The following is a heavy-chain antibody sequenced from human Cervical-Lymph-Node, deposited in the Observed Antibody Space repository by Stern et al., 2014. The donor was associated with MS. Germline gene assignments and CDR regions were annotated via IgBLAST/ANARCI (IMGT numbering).Heavy chain of an antibody. Sequence: VKLVESGAEVKKPGSSVKVSCKASGGTFSSYAISWVRQAPGKGLEWMGGISPIFGTANYAQKFQGRVTITADESTSTAYMDLSSLRSEDTAVYYCARDWGVAPNWFDPWGQGTLVTVSS. V-gene: IGHV1-69*01. CDR2: ISPIFGTA. D-gene: IGHD3-16*01. J-gene: IGHJ5*02. CDR1: GGTFSSYA. CDR3: ARDWGVAPNWFDP.